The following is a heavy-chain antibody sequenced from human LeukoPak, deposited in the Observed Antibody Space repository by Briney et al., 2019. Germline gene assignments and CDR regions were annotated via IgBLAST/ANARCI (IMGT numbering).Heavy chain of an antibody. CDR2: IYYSGST. CDR3: ARVRGYSYGPNRVPYWYFDL. V-gene: IGHV4-39*07. J-gene: IGHJ2*01. Sequence: SETLSLTCTVSGGSISSSSYYWGWIRQPPGKGLEWIGSIYYSGSTYYNPSLKSRVTISVDRSKNQFSLKLSSVTAADTAVYYCARVRGYSYGPNRVPYWYFDLWGRGTLVTVSS. CDR1: GGSISSSSYY. D-gene: IGHD5-18*01.